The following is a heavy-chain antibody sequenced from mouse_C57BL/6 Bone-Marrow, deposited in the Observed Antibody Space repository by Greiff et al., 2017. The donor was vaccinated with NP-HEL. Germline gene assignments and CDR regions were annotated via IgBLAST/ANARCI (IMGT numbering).Heavy chain of an antibody. Sequence: VQLQQSGPGLVQPSQSLSITCTVSGFSLTSYGVHWVRQSPGKGLEWLGVIWSGGSTDYHAAFISSLSISKDNSKSQVFFKMNSLQADDTAIYYCARNCYSNYLYAMDYWGQGTSVTVSS. V-gene: IGHV2-2*01. CDR1: GFSLTSYG. D-gene: IGHD2-5*01. CDR3: ARNCYSNYLYAMDY. CDR2: IWSGGST. J-gene: IGHJ4*01.